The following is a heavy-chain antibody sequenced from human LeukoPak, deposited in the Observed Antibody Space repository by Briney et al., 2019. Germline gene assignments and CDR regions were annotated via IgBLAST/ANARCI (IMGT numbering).Heavy chain of an antibody. CDR2: INHSGST. V-gene: IGHV4-34*01. D-gene: IGHD1-1*01. J-gene: IGHJ5*02. CDR1: GGSFSGYY. Sequence: SETLSLTCAVYGGSFSGYYWSWIRQPPGKGLEWIGEINHSGSTNYNPSLKSRVTISADTSKNQFSLKLSSVTAADTAVYYCARGVPGTFPFDPWGQGTLVTVSS. CDR3: ARGVPGTFPFDP.